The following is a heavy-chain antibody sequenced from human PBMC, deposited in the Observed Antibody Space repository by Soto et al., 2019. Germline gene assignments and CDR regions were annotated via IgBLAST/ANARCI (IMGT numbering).Heavy chain of an antibody. D-gene: IGHD6-13*01. Sequence: ASVQVSWQPSGYTFTSYAMHWLRQATGQGLEWMGWMNPNSGNTGYAQKFQGRVTMTRNTSISTAYMELSSLRSEDTAVYYCARELSSSWRFDYWGQGTLVTVSS. J-gene: IGHJ4*02. CDR3: ARELSSSWRFDY. CDR2: MNPNSGNT. CDR1: GYTFTSYA. V-gene: IGHV1-8*01.